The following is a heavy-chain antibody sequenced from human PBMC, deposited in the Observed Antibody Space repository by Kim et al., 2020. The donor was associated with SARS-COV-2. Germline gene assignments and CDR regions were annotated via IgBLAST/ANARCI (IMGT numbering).Heavy chain of an antibody. D-gene: IGHD2-2*01. CDR3: AKDRYPGYCSSTSCFIQGNWFDP. CDR1: GFTFDDYA. V-gene: IGHV3-9*01. Sequence: GGSLRLSCAASGFTFDDYAMHWVRQAPGKGLEWVSGISWNSGSIGYADSVKGRFTISRDNAKNSLYLQMNSLRAEDTALYYCAKDRYPGYCSSTSCFIQGNWFDPWGQGTLVTVSS. J-gene: IGHJ5*02. CDR2: ISWNSGSI.